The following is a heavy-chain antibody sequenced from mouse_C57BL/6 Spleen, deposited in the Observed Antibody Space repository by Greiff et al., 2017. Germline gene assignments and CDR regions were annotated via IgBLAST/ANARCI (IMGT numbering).Heavy chain of an antibody. CDR1: GYAFSSSW. CDR2: IYPGDGDT. V-gene: IGHV1-82*01. CDR3: ARSSGSSSYYFDY. D-gene: IGHD1-1*01. J-gene: IGHJ2*01. Sequence: QVQLQQSGPELVKPGASVKISCKASGYAFSSSWMNWVKQRPGKGLEWIGRIYPGDGDTNYNGKFKGKATLTADKSSSTAYMQLSSLTSEDSAVDFCARSSGSSSYYFDYWGQGTTLTVSS.